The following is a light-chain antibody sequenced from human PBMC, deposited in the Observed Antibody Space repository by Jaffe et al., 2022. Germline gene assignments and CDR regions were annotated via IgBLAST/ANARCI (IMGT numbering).Light chain of an antibody. J-gene: IGKJ1*01. CDR1: QTIGNF. Sequence: DIQMTQSPSSLSASVGDTVTIACRASQTIGNFLNWYQQIPGKAPKLLMYEVSTLHSGVPSRFSGGGSGTDFSLTITNLQPEDCATYYCQQTYSTPWTFGQGTRVEI. CDR2: EVS. V-gene: IGKV1-39*01. CDR3: QQTYSTPWT.